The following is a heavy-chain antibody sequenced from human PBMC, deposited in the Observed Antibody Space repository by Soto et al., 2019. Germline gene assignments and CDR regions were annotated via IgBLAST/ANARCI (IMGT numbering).Heavy chain of an antibody. J-gene: IGHJ6*02. CDR1: GFTFSSYA. CDR3: ARSRRAYSSSWSEYYYGMDV. CDR2: ISYDGSNK. V-gene: IGHV3-30-3*01. D-gene: IGHD6-13*01. Sequence: GGSLRLSCAASGFTFSSYAMHWVRQAPGKGLEWVAVISYDGSNKYYADSVKGRFTISRDNSKNTLYLQMNSLRAEDTAVYYCARSRRAYSSSWSEYYYGMDVWGQGTTVTV.